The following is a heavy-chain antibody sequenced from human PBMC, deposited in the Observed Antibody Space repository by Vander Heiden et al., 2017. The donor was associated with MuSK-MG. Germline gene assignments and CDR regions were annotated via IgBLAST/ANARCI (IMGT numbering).Heavy chain of an antibody. Sequence: QVHLEESGPGLVKPSETLSLTCSVSGGSISNYYWSWIRQFPGKGLEWIGYIYYTGSTSDNPSRRSRLSMSVDRAKNQFSLKLASVTAADTAAYYCARGLGDYDFWSGFDYWGQGVPVTVSS. J-gene: IGHJ4*02. D-gene: IGHD3-3*01. CDR3: ARGLGDYDFWSGFDY. CDR2: IYYTGST. CDR1: GGSISNYY. V-gene: IGHV4-59*08.